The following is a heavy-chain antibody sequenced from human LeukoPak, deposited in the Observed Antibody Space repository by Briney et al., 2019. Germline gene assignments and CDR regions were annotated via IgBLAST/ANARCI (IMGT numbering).Heavy chain of an antibody. CDR1: GFTFSSYG. Sequence: GGSLRLSCAASGFTFSSYGMHWVRQAPGKGLEWVAVIWCDGSNKYYADSVKGRFTISRDNSKNTLYLQMNSLRAEDTAVYHCARVRSRYSGSYHAFDIWGQGTMVTVSS. CDR2: IWCDGSNK. D-gene: IGHD1-26*01. J-gene: IGHJ3*02. CDR3: ARVRSRYSGSYHAFDI. V-gene: IGHV3-33*01.